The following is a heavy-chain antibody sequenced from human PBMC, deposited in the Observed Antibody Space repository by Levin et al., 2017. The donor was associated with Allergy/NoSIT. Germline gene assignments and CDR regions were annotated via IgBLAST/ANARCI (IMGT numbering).Heavy chain of an antibody. V-gene: IGHV1-46*01. J-gene: IGHJ4*02. Sequence: AASVKVSCKASGYTFTSYYMHWVRQAPGQGLEWMGIINPSGGSTSYAQKFQGRVTMTRDTSTSTVYMELSSLRSEDTAVYYCARQGGYCSGGSCKTFVYWGQGTLVTVSS. D-gene: IGHD2-15*01. CDR1: GYTFTSYY. CDR2: INPSGGST. CDR3: ARQGGYCSGGSCKTFVY.